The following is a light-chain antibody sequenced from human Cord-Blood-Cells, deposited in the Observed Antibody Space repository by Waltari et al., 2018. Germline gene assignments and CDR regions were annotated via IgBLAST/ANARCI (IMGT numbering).Light chain of an antibody. Sequence: SYELTQPPSVSVSPGQTASITCSGDKLGAKYACWYQQKPGQSPVLGIYQDSKRPSGIPERFSGSNSGNTATLTISGTQAMDEADYYCQAWDSSYVVFGGGTKLTVL. CDR1: KLGAKY. CDR3: QAWDSSYVV. CDR2: QDS. V-gene: IGLV3-1*01. J-gene: IGLJ2*01.